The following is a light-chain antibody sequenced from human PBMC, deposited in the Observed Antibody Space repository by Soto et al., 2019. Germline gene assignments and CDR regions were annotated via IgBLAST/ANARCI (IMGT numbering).Light chain of an antibody. CDR2: EVS. CDR1: SSDVGGYNY. J-gene: IGLJ3*02. Sequence: QSVLIQPPSASGSPGQSVTISCTGTSSDVGGYNYVSWYQKNPGKAPKFMIYEVSKRPSGVPDRFSGSKSGNTTSLTVSGLQAEDEAVYYCSSYAGSNNLVFGGGTKLTVL. CDR3: SSYAGSNNLV. V-gene: IGLV2-8*01.